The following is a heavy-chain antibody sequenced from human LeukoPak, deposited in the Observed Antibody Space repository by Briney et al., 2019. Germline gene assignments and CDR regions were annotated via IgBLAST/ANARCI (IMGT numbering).Heavy chain of an antibody. CDR3: ARETRSSWSSNFDY. CDR1: GGSISSYY. V-gene: IGHV4-59*13. J-gene: IGHJ4*02. CDR2: IYYSGST. D-gene: IGHD6-13*01. Sequence: SETLFLTCTVSGGSISSYYWSWIRQPPGKGLEWIGYIYYSGSTNYNPSLKSRVTISVDTSKNQFSLKLSSVTAADTAVYYCARETRSSWSSNFDYWGQGTLVTVSS.